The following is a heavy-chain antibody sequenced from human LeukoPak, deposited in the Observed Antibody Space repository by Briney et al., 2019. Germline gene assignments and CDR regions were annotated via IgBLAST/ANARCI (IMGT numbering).Heavy chain of an antibody. D-gene: IGHD5-18*01. CDR1: GGSISSYY. Sequence: SETLSLTCTVSGGSISSYYWSWFRQTPGKGPEWIGYIYYSGSTKYNPSLKSRVTISVDRSKNQFSLKLNSVTAADTAVYYCARYWGVQLWPHWYFDLGGGGSLVTVSS. CDR2: IYYSGST. V-gene: IGHV4-59*01. J-gene: IGHJ2*01. CDR3: ARYWGVQLWPHWYFDL.